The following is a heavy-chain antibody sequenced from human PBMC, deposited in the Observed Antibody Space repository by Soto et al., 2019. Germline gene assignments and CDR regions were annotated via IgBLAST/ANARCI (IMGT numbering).Heavy chain of an antibody. CDR3: ARHNGPLYVGYYYDMDV. D-gene: IGHD3-16*01. CDR1: GGSISSSSYY. V-gene: IGHV4-39*01. J-gene: IGHJ6*02. CDR2: IYYSGYT. Sequence: TSETLSLTCTFSGGSISSSSYYLGWIRQPPGKGLEWIGSIYYSGYTYYNPSLKSRVTISVDTSKNQFSLKLSSVTAADTAVYYCARHNGPLYVGYYYDMDVWGQGTTVTVSS.